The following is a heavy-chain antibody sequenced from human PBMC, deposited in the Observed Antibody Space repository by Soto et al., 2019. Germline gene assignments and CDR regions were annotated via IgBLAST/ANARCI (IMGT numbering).Heavy chain of an antibody. CDR2: IKQDGSEK. D-gene: IGHD1-1*01. CDR1: GFTFSSYW. J-gene: IGHJ5*02. V-gene: IGHV3-7*01. Sequence: GGSLRLSCAASGFTFSSYWRSWVRQAPGKGLEWVANIKQDGSEKYYVDSVKGRFTISRDNAKNSLCLQMNSLRAEDTAVYYCARDLQGVTTNWFDPWGQGTLVTVSS. CDR3: ARDLQGVTTNWFDP.